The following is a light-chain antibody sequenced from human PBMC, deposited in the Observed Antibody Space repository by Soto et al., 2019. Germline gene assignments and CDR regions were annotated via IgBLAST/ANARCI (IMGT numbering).Light chain of an antibody. CDR3: QQSFSTPT. CDR1: QRINIY. V-gene: IGKV1-39*01. Sequence: DIQMTQSPSSLSRSVGDRFTITCRASQRINIYLNWYRQKPGKAPELLIYSASNLQSGVPSRFSGSGSGTDFTLTISSLQPEDFATYYCQQSFSTPTFGQGTRLEIK. CDR2: SAS. J-gene: IGKJ5*01.